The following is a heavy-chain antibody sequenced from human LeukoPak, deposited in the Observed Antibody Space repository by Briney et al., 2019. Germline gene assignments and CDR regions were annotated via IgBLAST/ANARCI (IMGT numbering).Heavy chain of an antibody. V-gene: IGHV1-2*04. CDR1: GYTFTGYY. CDR3: ARDVPYYDFWSGYFGSNGGYGMDV. J-gene: IGHJ6*02. Sequence: ASVKVSCKASGYTFTGYYMHWVRQAPGQGLEWMGWINPNSGGTNCAQEFQGWVTMTRDTSISTAYMELSRLRSDDTAVYYCARDVPYYDFWSGYFGSNGGYGMDVWGQGTTVTVSS. D-gene: IGHD3-3*01. CDR2: INPNSGGT.